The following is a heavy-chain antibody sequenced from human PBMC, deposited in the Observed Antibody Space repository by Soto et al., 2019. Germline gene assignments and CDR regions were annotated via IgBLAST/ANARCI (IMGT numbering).Heavy chain of an antibody. V-gene: IGHV3-23*01. CDR2: ISGSGGST. J-gene: IGHJ4*02. D-gene: IGHD3-3*01. CDR1: GFTFSSYA. Sequence: GGSLRLSCAASGFTFSSYAMSWVRQAPGKGLEWVSAISGSGGSTYYADSVKGRFTISRDNSKNTLYLQMNSLRAGDTAVYYCAKDRGGYYDFWSGYDYFDYWGQGTLVTVSS. CDR3: AKDRGGYYDFWSGYDYFDY.